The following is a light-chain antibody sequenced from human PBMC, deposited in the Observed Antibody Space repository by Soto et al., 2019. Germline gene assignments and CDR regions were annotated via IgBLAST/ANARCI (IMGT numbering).Light chain of an antibody. J-gene: IGKJ1*01. CDR3: HQYGSSPWT. CDR2: GAS. V-gene: IGKV3-20*01. CDR1: QSVSSN. Sequence: EIVMTQSPATLSVSPGERATLSCRASQSVSSNLAWYQQKPGQAPRLLIYGASSRATGIPDRFSGSGSGTDFTLTISSLEPEDFAVYYCHQYGSSPWTFGQGTKVDI.